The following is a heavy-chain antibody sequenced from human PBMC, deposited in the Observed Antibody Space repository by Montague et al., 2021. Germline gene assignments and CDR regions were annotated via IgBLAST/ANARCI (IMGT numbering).Heavy chain of an antibody. CDR2: MKSSGAS. D-gene: IGHD3-3*01. J-gene: IGHJ4*02. CDR3: MGWSGFESGDF. V-gene: IGHV4-34*01. Sequence: SETLSLTCAVYGASFKAYYWSWNRQPPGKGLEWIGEMKSSGASNYNPSLTRRVTISVDIPKKQFSLNLRSMTAADTAMYYCMGWSGFESGDFWGQGTQVIVSS. CDR1: GASFKAYY.